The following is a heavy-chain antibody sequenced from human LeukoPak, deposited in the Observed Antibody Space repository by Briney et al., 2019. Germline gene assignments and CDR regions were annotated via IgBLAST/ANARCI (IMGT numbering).Heavy chain of an antibody. J-gene: IGHJ6*04. CDR1: GFTFSSYT. CDR3: AELAITMIGGV. Sequence: GGSLRLSCAASGFTFSSYTMNWVRQAPGKGLEWVSSITGSSSYIYYADSMKGRFTISRDNAKNSLYLQMNSLRAEDTAVYYCAELAITMIGGVWGKGTTVTISS. V-gene: IGHV3-21*01. D-gene: IGHD3-10*02. CDR2: ITGSSSYI.